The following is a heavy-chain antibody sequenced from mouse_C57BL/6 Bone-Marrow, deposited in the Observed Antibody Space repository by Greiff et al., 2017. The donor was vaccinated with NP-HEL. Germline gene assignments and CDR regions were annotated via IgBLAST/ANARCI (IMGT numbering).Heavy chain of an antibody. Sequence: QVQLQQSGAELVRPGASVKLSCKASGYTFTDYYINWVKQRPGQGLEWIARIYPGSGNTYYNEKFKGKATLTAEKSSSTAYMQLSSLTSEDSAVYFCARWRDYGSSYDYYAMDYWGQGTSVTVSS. CDR3: ARWRDYGSSYDYYAMDY. V-gene: IGHV1-76*01. CDR2: IYPGSGNT. CDR1: GYTFTDYY. D-gene: IGHD1-1*01. J-gene: IGHJ4*01.